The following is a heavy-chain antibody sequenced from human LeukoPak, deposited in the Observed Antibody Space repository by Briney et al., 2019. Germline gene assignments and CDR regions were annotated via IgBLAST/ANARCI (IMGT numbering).Heavy chain of an antibody. V-gene: IGHV4-59*01. CDR3: ARDRRASSSGWFHDAFDI. Sequence: SPSETLSLTCTVSGPSISNFYWSWIRQPPGRGLEWVGSINYSGTTNYNPSLKSRVTMSVDTSKNQVSLKLNSVTAADTAVYCCARDRRASSSGWFHDAFDIWGQGTMVTVSS. J-gene: IGHJ3*02. CDR2: INYSGTT. CDR1: GPSISNFY. D-gene: IGHD6-19*01.